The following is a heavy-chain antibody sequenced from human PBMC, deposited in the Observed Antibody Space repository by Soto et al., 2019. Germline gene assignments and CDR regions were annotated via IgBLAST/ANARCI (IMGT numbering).Heavy chain of an antibody. D-gene: IGHD6-6*01. CDR2: IKKDGSEK. CDR1: GFTFSSYW. CDR3: AREAVAALADY. Sequence: EVQLVESGGGLVQPGGSLRLSCAASGFTFSSYWMSWVRQAPGKGLEWVANIKKDGSEKYYVDSVKGRFTISRDNAKNSLYLQMNSLRAEDTAVYYCAREAVAALADYWGQGTLVTVSS. V-gene: IGHV3-7*01. J-gene: IGHJ4*02.